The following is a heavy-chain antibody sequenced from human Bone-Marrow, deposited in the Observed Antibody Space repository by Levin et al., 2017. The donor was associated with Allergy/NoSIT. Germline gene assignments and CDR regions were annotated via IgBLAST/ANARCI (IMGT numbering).Heavy chain of an antibody. CDR2: ISYDGSNK. CDR3: ARDQNWGWGYHCDY. Sequence: GGSLRLSCAASGFTFSSYSMHWVRQAPGKGLEWVAVISYDGSNKYYADSVKGRFTISRDNSKNTLYLETNSLRPEDTAVYYCARDQNWGWGYHCDYWGQGTLVTVSS. J-gene: IGHJ4*02. CDR1: GFTFSSYS. D-gene: IGHD7-27*01. V-gene: IGHV3-30-3*01.